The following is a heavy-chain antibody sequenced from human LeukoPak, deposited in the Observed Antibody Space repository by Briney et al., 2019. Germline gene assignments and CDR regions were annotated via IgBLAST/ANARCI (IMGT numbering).Heavy chain of an antibody. J-gene: IGHJ4*02. D-gene: IGHD6-19*01. Sequence: SETLSLTCTVSGYSISSGYYWGWIRQPPGKGLEWIGSIYHSGSTYYNPSLKSRVTISVDTSKNQFSLKLSSVTAADTAVYYCAREGRGLGTVAGPGGYWGQGTLVTVSS. V-gene: IGHV4-38-2*02. CDR2: IYHSGST. CDR1: GYSISSGYY. CDR3: AREGRGLGTVAGPGGY.